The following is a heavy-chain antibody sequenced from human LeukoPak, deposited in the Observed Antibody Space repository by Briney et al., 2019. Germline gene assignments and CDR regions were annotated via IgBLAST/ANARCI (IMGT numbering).Heavy chain of an antibody. CDR2: IYYSGST. J-gene: IGHJ6*02. CDR3: AREQTAYDFWSGYYTGMGYYGMDV. Sequence: GSLRLSCAASGFTFSSYAMSWVRQPPGKGLEWIGYIYYSGSTNYNPSLKSRVTISVDTSKNQFPLKLSSVTAADTAVYYCAREQTAYDFWSGYYTGMGYYGMDVWGQGTTVTVSS. V-gene: IGHV4-59*01. CDR1: GFTFSSYA. D-gene: IGHD3-3*01.